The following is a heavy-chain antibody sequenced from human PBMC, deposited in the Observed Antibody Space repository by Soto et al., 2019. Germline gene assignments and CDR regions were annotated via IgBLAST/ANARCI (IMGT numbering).Heavy chain of an antibody. Sequence: QVQLVESGGGVVQPGRSLRLSCVASGFIFSSYGMHWVRQAPGKGLEWVAVVWFDGSNEFYADSVKGRFTISRDNSKKTLFLQTNSLRAEDTAVYYCAKMVGVSVAAAGFDLWCQGTLVTVSS. CDR3: AKMVGVSVAAAGFDL. D-gene: IGHD6-13*01. CDR1: GFIFSSYG. CDR2: VWFDGSNE. J-gene: IGHJ4*02. V-gene: IGHV3-33*06.